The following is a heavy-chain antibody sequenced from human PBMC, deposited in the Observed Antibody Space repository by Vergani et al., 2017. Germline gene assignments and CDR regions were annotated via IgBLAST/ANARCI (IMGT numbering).Heavy chain of an antibody. D-gene: IGHD2-21*02. Sequence: QEQLQQWGAGLLKPSETLSLTCGVSRASFGRYYWGWIRQPPGKGLEWIGEVNHVGNSDYNPSLKSRVTISEDRSKSQVSLRLTSVNASETAVYYCVRVACLVVVTGEGCRFDLWGQGTLVTVSS. J-gene: IGHJ4*02. CDR1: RASFGRYY. CDR2: VNHVGNS. V-gene: IGHV4-34*01. CDR3: VRVACLVVVTGEGCRFDL.